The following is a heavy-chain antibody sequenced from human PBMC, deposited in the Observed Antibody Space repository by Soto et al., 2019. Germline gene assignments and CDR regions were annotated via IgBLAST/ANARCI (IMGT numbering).Heavy chain of an antibody. J-gene: IGHJ6*02. CDR3: ARSTVTHYYYYYGMDV. D-gene: IGHD4-17*01. CDR2: IIPIFGTA. CDR1: GGTFSSYA. V-gene: IGHV1-69*12. Sequence: QVQLVQSGAEVKKPGSSVKVSCKASGGTFSSYAISWVRQAPGQGLEWMGGIIPIFGTANYAQKFQGRVTSTEDESTSTAYLELSSLRSEDTGVYYCARSTVTHYYYYYGMDVWGQGTTVTVSS.